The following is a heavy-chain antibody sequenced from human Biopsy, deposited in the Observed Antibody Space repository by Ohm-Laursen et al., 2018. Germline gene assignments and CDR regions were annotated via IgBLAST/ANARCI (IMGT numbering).Heavy chain of an antibody. V-gene: IGHV4-38-2*01. CDR2: IYYDGIT. CDR1: GYSVTNDYY. Sequence: SQTLSLTCVVSGYSVTNDYYWGWIRQPPGKGLEWIGNIYYDGITYYNPSLKSRVAMPVDTSKNQFSLRLTSATAADTAVYYCARVAGGYAYYYGMDVWGQGTTVIVSS. J-gene: IGHJ6*02. D-gene: IGHD5-12*01. CDR3: ARVAGGYAYYYGMDV.